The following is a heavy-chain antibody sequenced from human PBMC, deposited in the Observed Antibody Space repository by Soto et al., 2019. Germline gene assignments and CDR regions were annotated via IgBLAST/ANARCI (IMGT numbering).Heavy chain of an antibody. V-gene: IGHV3-30*18. D-gene: IGHD5-12*01. Sequence: SCKASGFTFSSYGMHWVRQAPGKGLEWVAVISYDGSNKYYADSVKGRFTISRDNSKNTLYLQMNSLRAEDTAVYYCAKVCGLSGYDWGPGDAFDFCGQGTMVTGSS. J-gene: IGHJ3*01. CDR1: GFTFSSYG. CDR3: AKVCGLSGYDWGPGDAFDF. CDR2: ISYDGSNK.